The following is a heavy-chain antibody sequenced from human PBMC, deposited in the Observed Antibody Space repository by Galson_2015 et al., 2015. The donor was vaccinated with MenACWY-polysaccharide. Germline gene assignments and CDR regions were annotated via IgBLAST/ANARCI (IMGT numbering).Heavy chain of an antibody. CDR1: GFTFSSYA. J-gene: IGHJ4*02. V-gene: IGHV3-23*01. D-gene: IGHD6-19*01. Sequence: SLRLSCAASGFTFSSYAMSWVRQAPGKGLEWVSTISGSGGSTYYADSVKGRITISRDNSKNTLYLQMNSLRAEGTAVYYCAKELRLGVSGTPGDYWGQGTLVTVSS. CDR3: AKELRLGVSGTPGDY. CDR2: ISGSGGST.